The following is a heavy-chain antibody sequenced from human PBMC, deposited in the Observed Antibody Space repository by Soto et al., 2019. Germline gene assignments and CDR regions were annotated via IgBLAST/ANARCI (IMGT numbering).Heavy chain of an antibody. CDR3: ATDLNWENF. J-gene: IGHJ4*02. Sequence: EVQLVESEGGLVQPGESLRLSCAVSGFTFGNHWMTWVRQAPGKGLEFLANISPDGSEKYYVDSVKGRFTISRDNTENSLYLQMNSLRDEDTAVYSCATDLNWENFWGQGTLVTVSS. D-gene: IGHD1-26*01. CDR1: GFTFGNHW. V-gene: IGHV3-7*01. CDR2: ISPDGSEK.